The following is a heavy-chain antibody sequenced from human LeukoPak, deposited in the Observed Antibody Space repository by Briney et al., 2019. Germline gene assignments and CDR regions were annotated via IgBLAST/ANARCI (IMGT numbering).Heavy chain of an antibody. V-gene: IGHV3-23*01. CDR1: GFTFSSYA. CDR3: AKPLLWFGELYYFDY. CDR2: ISGSGGST. J-gene: IGHJ4*02. Sequence: GVSLRLPCAASGFTFSSYAMSWVRQAPGKGLEWVSAISGSGGSTYYADSVKGRSTISRDNSKNTLYLQMNRLRAEDTAVYYCAKPLLWFGELYYFDYWGQGTLVTVSS. D-gene: IGHD3-10*01.